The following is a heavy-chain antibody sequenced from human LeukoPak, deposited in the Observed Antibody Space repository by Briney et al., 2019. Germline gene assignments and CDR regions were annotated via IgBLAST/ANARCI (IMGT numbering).Heavy chain of an antibody. J-gene: IGHJ3*02. Sequence: PSETLSLTCTVSGGSISSYYWSWIRQPPGKGLEWIGYIYYSGSTNYNPSLKSRVTISVDTSKNQFSLKLSSVTAADTAVYYCARLGGCGGDCYSDAFDIWGQGTMVTVSS. D-gene: IGHD2-21*01. V-gene: IGHV4-59*01. CDR3: ARLGGCGGDCYSDAFDI. CDR1: GGSISSYY. CDR2: IYYSGST.